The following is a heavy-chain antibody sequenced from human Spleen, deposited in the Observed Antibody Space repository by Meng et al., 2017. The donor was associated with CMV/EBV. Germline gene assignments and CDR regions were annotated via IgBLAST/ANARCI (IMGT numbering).Heavy chain of an antibody. V-gene: IGHV6-1*01. CDR3: ARGIVVVPAAPGWFDP. CDR1: VSSNSAA. D-gene: IGHD2-2*01. CDR2: TYYRSKWYN. Sequence: VSSNSAAWNWIRQSPSRGLEWLGRTYYRSKWYNDYAVSVKSRITINPDTSKNQFSLQLNSVTPEDTAVYYCARGIVVVPAAPGWFDPWGQGTLVTVSS. J-gene: IGHJ5*02.